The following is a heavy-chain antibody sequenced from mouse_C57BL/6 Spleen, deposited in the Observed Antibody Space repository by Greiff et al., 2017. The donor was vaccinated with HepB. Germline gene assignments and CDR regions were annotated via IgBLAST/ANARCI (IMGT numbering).Heavy chain of an antibody. J-gene: IGHJ1*03. Sequence: VQLQQPGAELVMPGASVKLSCKASGYTFNSYWMHWVKQRPGKGLEWIGEIDPSDSYTNYNQKFKCKSTLTVDKSSSTAYMQLSSLTSEDSAVYYCARGYYGSRTDWYFDVWGTGTTVTVSS. V-gene: IGHV1-69*01. CDR1: GYTFNSYW. CDR3: ARGYYGSRTDWYFDV. D-gene: IGHD1-1*01. CDR2: IDPSDSYT.